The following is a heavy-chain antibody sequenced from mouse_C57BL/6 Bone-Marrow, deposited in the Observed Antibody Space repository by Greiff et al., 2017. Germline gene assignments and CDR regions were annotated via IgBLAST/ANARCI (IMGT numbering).Heavy chain of an antibody. V-gene: IGHV5-9-1*02. D-gene: IGHD4-1*01. J-gene: IGHJ3*01. CDR3: TRENWAGFAY. CDR1: GFTFSSYA. Sequence: EVMLVESGEGLVKPGGSLKLSCAASGFTFSSYAMSWVRQTPEKRLEWVAYISSGGDYIYYADTVKGRFTISRDNARNTLYLQMSSLKSEDTAMYYCTRENWAGFAYWGQGTLVTVSA. CDR2: ISSGGDYI.